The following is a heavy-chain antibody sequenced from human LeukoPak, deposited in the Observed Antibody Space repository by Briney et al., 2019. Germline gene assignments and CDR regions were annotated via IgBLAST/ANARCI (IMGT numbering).Heavy chain of an antibody. V-gene: IGHV4-59*08. Sequence: SETLSLTCTVSGGSISSYYWSWIRQPPGKGLEWIGYIYYSGGTNYNPSLKSRVTISVDTSKNQFSLKLSSVTAADTAVYYCARLLEGYSGYEWFDYWGQGTLLTVSS. CDR1: GGSISSYY. CDR2: IYYSGGT. D-gene: IGHD5-12*01. CDR3: ARLLEGYSGYEWFDY. J-gene: IGHJ4*02.